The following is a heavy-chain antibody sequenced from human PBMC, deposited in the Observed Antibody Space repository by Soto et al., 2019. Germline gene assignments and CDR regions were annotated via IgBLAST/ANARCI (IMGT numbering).Heavy chain of an antibody. J-gene: IGHJ4*02. V-gene: IGHV3-23*01. CDR3: AKDRGDDSGPGSYCRSSYFDY. CDR2: ISGSGSST. D-gene: IGHD1-26*01. CDR1: GFTFSSYA. Sequence: GGSLRLSCAASGFTFSSYAMSWVRQAPGQGLEWVSAISGSGSSTYYADSVKCRFTISRDNSKNTLYLQSNSLRAEDSAVYYCAKDRGDDSGPGSYCRSSYFDYWCQGALVTVAS.